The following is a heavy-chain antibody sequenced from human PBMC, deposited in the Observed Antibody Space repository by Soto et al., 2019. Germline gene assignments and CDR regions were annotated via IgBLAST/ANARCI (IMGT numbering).Heavy chain of an antibody. CDR1: GFTFINYA. V-gene: IGHV3-23*01. CDR2: VSGGGDTT. D-gene: IGHD3-10*01. CDR3: ARKVPGSTSLPIYWYFYL. Sequence: EVQLLESGGGLVQPGGSLRLSCEGSGFTFINYAMNWVRQAPGKGLEWVSAVSGGGDTTFYADSVKGRFTISRDNSKNTVSLQINSLGVDDTAVYYCARKVPGSTSLPIYWYFYLWGRGTLVTVSS. J-gene: IGHJ2*01.